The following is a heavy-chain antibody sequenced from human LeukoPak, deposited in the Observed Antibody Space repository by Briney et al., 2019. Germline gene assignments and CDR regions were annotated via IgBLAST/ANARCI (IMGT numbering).Heavy chain of an antibody. D-gene: IGHD1-1*01. CDR1: GYTLTELS. V-gene: IGHV1-2*02. CDR2: INPNSGGT. CDR3: ARDRNWNDAFDI. J-gene: IGHJ3*02. Sequence: ASVKVSCKVSGYTLTELSMHWVRQAPGQGLEWMGWINPNSGGTNYAQKFQGRVTMTRDTSISTAYMELSRLRSDDTAVYYCARDRNWNDAFDIWGQGTMVTVSS.